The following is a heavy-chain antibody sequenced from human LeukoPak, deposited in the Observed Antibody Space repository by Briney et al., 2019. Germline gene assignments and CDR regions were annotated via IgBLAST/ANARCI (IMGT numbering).Heavy chain of an antibody. J-gene: IGHJ4*02. Sequence: SQTLSLTCAISGDSVSSKSASWTWIRQSPSGGLEWLGRTYPRSKWFNDYAVSVKSRITINPDTSKNQFSLHLTSVTPDDTAVYYCARGTGSLDYWGQGTLVTVSS. CDR2: TYPRSKWFN. CDR3: ARGTGSLDY. D-gene: IGHD1-26*01. CDR1: GDSVSSKSAS. V-gene: IGHV6-1*01.